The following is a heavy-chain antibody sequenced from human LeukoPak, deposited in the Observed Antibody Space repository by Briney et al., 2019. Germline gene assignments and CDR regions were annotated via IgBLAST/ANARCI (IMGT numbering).Heavy chain of an antibody. J-gene: IGHJ4*02. Sequence: ASVKVSCKASGYTFTGYYMHWVRQPPGQGLEWMGWINPNSGGTNYAQKFQGRVTMTRDTSISTAYMELSRLRSDDTAVYYCARVPTQSSLVSRYYFDYWGQGTLVTVSS. CDR2: INPNSGGT. V-gene: IGHV1-2*02. D-gene: IGHD2-8*02. CDR1: GYTFTGYY. CDR3: ARVPTQSSLVSRYYFDY.